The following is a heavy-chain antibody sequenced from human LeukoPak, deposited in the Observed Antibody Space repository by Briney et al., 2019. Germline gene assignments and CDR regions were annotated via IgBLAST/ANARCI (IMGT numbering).Heavy chain of an antibody. V-gene: IGHV4-61*02. Sequence: SETLSLTCTVSGGSISSGSYYWSWIRQPAGKGLEWIGRIYTSGSTNYNPSLKSRVTISVDTSKNQFSLKLSSVTAADTAVYYCARERWWGNDAFDIWDQGTMVTVSS. D-gene: IGHD2-15*01. J-gene: IGHJ3*02. CDR2: IYTSGST. CDR3: ARERWWGNDAFDI. CDR1: GGSISSGSYY.